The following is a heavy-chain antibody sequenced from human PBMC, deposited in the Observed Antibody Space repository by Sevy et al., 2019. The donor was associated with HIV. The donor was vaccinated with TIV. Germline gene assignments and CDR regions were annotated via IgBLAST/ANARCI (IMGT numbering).Heavy chain of an antibody. CDR1: GDTFSSYA. CDR2: IIPIFGTA. J-gene: IGHJ6*03. CDR3: ARGGGIAQHYYYYYMDV. Sequence: ASVKVSCKASGDTFSSYAISWVRQAPGQGLEWMGGIIPIFGTANYAQKFQGRVTITADESTSTAYMELSSLRSEDTAVYYCARGGGIAQHYYYYYMDVWGKGTTVTVSS. D-gene: IGHD6-13*01. V-gene: IGHV1-69*13.